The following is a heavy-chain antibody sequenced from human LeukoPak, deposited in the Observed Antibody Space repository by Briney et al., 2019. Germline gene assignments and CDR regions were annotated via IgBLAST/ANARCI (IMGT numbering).Heavy chain of an antibody. V-gene: IGHV1-69*01. D-gene: IGHD3-3*02. CDR1: GGTFSSYA. CDR3: AGRIFGVSTRRFDY. Sequence: SVKVSCKASGGTFSSYAISWVRQAPGQGLEWMGGIIPIFGTANYAQKFQGRVTITADESTSTAYMELSSLRSEDTAVYYCAGRIFGVSTRRFDYWGQGTLVTVSP. J-gene: IGHJ4*02. CDR2: IIPIFGTA.